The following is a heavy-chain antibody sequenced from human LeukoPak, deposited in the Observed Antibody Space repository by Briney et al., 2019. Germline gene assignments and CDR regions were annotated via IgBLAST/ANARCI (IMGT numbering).Heavy chain of an antibody. D-gene: IGHD1-1*01. CDR2: IYYSGST. Sequence: SETLSLTCTVSGGSISSSSYYWGWIRQPPGKGLEWIGSIYYSGSTYYNPSLKSRVTISVDTSKNQFSLKLSSVTAADTAVYYCARFRAVQRGRYFDYWGQGTLVTVSS. V-gene: IGHV4-39*07. CDR3: ARFRAVQRGRYFDY. CDR1: GGSISSSSYY. J-gene: IGHJ4*02.